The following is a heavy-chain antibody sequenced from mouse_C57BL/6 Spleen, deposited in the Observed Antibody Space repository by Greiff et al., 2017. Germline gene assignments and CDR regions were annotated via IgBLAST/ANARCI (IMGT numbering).Heavy chain of an antibody. Sequence: QVQLKESGAELVKPGASVKISCKASGYAFRSYWMNWVKQRPGKGLEWIGQIYPGDGDTNYNGKFKGKATLTADKSSSTAYMQLSSRTSEDSAVYFCARSGYYGSSYDFDDWGQGTTLTVSS. J-gene: IGHJ2*01. CDR1: GYAFRSYW. D-gene: IGHD1-1*01. V-gene: IGHV1-80*01. CDR3: ARSGYYGSSYDFDD. CDR2: IYPGDGDT.